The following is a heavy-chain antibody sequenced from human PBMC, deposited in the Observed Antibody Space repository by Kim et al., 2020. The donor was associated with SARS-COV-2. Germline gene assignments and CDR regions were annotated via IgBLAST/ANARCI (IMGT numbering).Heavy chain of an antibody. CDR2: MYYSGST. D-gene: IGHD3-16*01. Sequence: SETLSLTCTVSGGSISSDSHYWGWIRQPPWKGLEWIGTMYYSGSTYYNPSLKSRVTISVDTSKNQFSLKLSYVTAADTAVYYCARAPIGAFDYWGQRTLVTVSS. J-gene: IGHJ4*02. CDR3: ARAPIGAFDY. CDR1: GGSISSDSHY. V-gene: IGHV4-39*07.